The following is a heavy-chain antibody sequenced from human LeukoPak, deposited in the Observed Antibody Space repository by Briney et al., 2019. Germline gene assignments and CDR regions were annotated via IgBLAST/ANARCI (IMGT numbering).Heavy chain of an antibody. D-gene: IGHD6-6*01. CDR3: AKGSVGVARLGAFDI. J-gene: IGHJ3*02. CDR1: GFTFSSYA. CDR2: FSVSGDST. Sequence: GGSLRLSCAASGFTFSSYAMSWVRQAPGKGLEWVSGFSVSGDSTYYADSVKGRFTISRDNSKNTLYLQMNSLRAEDTAVYYCAKGSVGVARLGAFDIWGQGTMVTVSS. V-gene: IGHV3-23*01.